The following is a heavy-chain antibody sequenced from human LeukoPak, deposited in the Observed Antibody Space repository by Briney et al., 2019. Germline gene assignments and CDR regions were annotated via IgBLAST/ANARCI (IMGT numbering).Heavy chain of an antibody. J-gene: IGHJ4*02. V-gene: IGHV1-18*01. CDR1: GYTFTSFG. D-gene: IGHD5-18*01. CDR3: TRDLGVDTTMIFFDY. CDR2: SSAYT. Sequence: GASVKVSCKASGYTFTSFGISWVRQAPGQGLEWMGWSSAYTNYAQKFQGRVTMTTDTSMSTAYMEVRSLRSDDTAVYYCTRDLGVDTTMIFFDYWGQGSLVTVSS.